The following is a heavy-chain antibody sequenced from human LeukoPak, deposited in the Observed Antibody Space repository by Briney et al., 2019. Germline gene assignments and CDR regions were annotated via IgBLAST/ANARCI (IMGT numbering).Heavy chain of an antibody. V-gene: IGHV3-21*01. CDR2: ISSSSSYI. J-gene: IGHJ4*02. Sequence: GGSLRLSCAASGFTFSSYSMNWVRQAPGKGLEWVSSISSSSSYIYYAGSVKGRFTISRDNAKNSLYLQMNSLRAEDTAVYYCAGEGHYCSSTSCYTDYWGQGTLVTVSS. CDR3: AGEGHYCSSTSCYTDY. D-gene: IGHD2-2*01. CDR1: GFTFSSYS.